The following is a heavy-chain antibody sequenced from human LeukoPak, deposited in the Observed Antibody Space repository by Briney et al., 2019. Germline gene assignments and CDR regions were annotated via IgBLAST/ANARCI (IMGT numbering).Heavy chain of an antibody. CDR3: ARASIRGVAGFAYYYYYYMDV. D-gene: IGHD6-19*01. Sequence: GGSLRLSCAASGFSFSKYWMNWVRQAPGKGLVWVSRINNDGITAKYAASVKGRFTMSRDNAKNTLYLQMNSLRAEDTAVYYCARASIRGVAGFAYYYYYYMDVWGKGTTVTISS. V-gene: IGHV3-74*03. CDR1: GFSFSKYW. CDR2: INNDGITA. J-gene: IGHJ6*03.